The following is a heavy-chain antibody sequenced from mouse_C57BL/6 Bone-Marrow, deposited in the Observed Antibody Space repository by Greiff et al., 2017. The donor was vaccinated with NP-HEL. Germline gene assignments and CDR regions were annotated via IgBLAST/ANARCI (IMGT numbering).Heavy chain of an antibody. D-gene: IGHD1-1*01. V-gene: IGHV1-81*01. CDR1: GYTFTSYG. Sequence: QVQLQQSGAELARPGASVKLSCKASGYTFTSYGISWVKQRTGQGLEWIGEIYPRSGNTYYNEKFKGKATLTADKSSSTAYMELRSLTSEDSAVYFCAQFITTVRYFDVWGTGTTVTVSS. CDR2: IYPRSGNT. CDR3: AQFITTVRYFDV. J-gene: IGHJ1*03.